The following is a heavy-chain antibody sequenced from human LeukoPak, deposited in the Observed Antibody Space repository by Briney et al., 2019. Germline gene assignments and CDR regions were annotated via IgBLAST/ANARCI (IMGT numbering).Heavy chain of an antibody. V-gene: IGHV4-59*01. Sequence: SETLSLTCTVSGDSITAYYCSWIRQPPGKGLEWIGYIYYTGSTNYNPSLKNRVTISLDTSKNQLSLRLSSVTTADTAVYYCARDGCPTRWYSGDYWGQGTLVTVSS. J-gene: IGHJ4*02. CDR2: IYYTGST. CDR3: ARDGCPTRWYSGDY. D-gene: IGHD6-13*01. CDR1: GDSITAYY.